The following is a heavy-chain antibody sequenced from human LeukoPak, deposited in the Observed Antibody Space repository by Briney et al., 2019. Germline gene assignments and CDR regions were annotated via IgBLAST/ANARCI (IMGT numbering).Heavy chain of an antibody. CDR1: GYTFTSYA. Sequence: GASVTVSCTASGYTFTSYAMNWVRQAPGQGLEWMGWINTNTGNPTYAQGFTGRFVFSLDTSVSTAYLQISSLKAEDTAVYYCARLDYYDSSGYYSPTQYDAFDIWGQGTMVTVSS. CDR2: INTNTGNP. J-gene: IGHJ3*02. D-gene: IGHD3-22*01. CDR3: ARLDYYDSSGYYSPTQYDAFDI. V-gene: IGHV7-4-1*02.